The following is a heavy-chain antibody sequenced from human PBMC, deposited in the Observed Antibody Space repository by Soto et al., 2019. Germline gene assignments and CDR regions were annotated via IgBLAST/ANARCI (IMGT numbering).Heavy chain of an antibody. J-gene: IGHJ6*02. D-gene: IGHD3-10*01. CDR2: VNHSGST. Sequence: SETLSLTCAVYGGSFSGYYWSWIRQPPGKGLEWIGEVNHSGSTNYNPSLKSRVTISVDTSKNQFSLKLSSVTAADTAVYYCARGRGDGYNRYYYYYYGMDVWGQGTTVTVSS. CDR3: ARGRGDGYNRYYYYYYGMDV. V-gene: IGHV4-34*01. CDR1: GGSFSGYY.